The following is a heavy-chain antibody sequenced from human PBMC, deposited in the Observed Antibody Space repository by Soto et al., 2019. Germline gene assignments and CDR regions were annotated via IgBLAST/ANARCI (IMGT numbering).Heavy chain of an antibody. CDR1: GFTFSSYA. V-gene: IGHV3-23*01. CDR3: AKDQGRAVPRGGFDP. CDR2: ISNSGGST. D-gene: IGHD4-17*01. J-gene: IGHJ5*02. Sequence: EVQLLESGGGLVQPGGSLRLSCAASGFTFSSYAMSWVRQAPGKGLQWVSAISNSGGSTYYADSVKGRFTISRDNSKNTLYLQMYSLSADDTAVYYCAKDQGRAVPRGGFDPWGQGTLVTVSS.